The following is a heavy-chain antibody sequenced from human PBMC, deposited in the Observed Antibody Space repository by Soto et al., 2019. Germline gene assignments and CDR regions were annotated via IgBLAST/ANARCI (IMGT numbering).Heavy chain of an antibody. Sequence: QLQLQESGPGLVKPSETLSLTCTVSGGSISSSSYYWGWIRQPPGKGLEWIGSMDYSGSTYYNPSLKSRVTISVDTSKNQLSLKLSSVTATDTAVYYCARHSSSWYVGWYFDLWGRGTLVTVSS. CDR1: GGSISSSSYY. V-gene: IGHV4-39*01. J-gene: IGHJ2*01. CDR3: ARHSSSWYVGWYFDL. CDR2: MDYSGST. D-gene: IGHD6-13*01.